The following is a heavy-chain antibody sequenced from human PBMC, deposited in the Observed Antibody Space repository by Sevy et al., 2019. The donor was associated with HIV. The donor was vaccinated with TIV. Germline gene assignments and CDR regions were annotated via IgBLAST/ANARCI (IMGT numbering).Heavy chain of an antibody. CDR3: TRGPSGFSGSDLAY. J-gene: IGHJ4*02. CDR1: GYTFTGYY. Sequence: ASVKVSCKASGYTFTGYYMHWVRQAPGLGLEWMGWSNPNSGGTKYAQKFQGRVTMTRDTSISTAYMELSRLKSDDTAVYYCTRGPSGFSGSDLAYWGQGTLVTVSS. V-gene: IGHV1-2*02. CDR2: SNPNSGGT. D-gene: IGHD3-22*01.